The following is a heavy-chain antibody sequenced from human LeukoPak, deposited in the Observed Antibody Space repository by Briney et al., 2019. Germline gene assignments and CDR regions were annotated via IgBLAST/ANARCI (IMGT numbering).Heavy chain of an antibody. V-gene: IGHV1-2*02. J-gene: IGHJ4*02. CDR3: ARTVGYSSGWYYFDY. Sequence: GASVKVSCKASGYTFTGYYMHWVRQAPGQGLEWMGWINPNSGGTNYAQKFQGRVTMTRDTSISTAYMELSRLRSDDTAVYYCARTVGYSSGWYYFDYWGQGTLATVSS. D-gene: IGHD6-19*01. CDR1: GYTFTGYY. CDR2: INPNSGGT.